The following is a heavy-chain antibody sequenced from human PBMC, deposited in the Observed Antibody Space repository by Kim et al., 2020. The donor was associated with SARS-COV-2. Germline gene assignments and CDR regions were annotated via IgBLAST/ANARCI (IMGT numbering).Heavy chain of an antibody. J-gene: IGHJ4*02. CDR1: GFTFSSYN. CDR3: ARDSSWFGEPDY. D-gene: IGHD3-10*01. Sequence: GGSLRLSCAASGFTFSSYNMNWVRQAPGKGLEWVSSITSSSTYIYYADSVKGRFTISRDDAKKSLYLQMNSLRADDTAVYYCARDSSWFGEPDYWGQGTLVTVSS. CDR2: ITSSSTYI. V-gene: IGHV3-21*01.